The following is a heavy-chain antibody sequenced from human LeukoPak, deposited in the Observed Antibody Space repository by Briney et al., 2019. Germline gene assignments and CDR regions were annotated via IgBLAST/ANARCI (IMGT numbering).Heavy chain of an antibody. J-gene: IGHJ4*02. D-gene: IGHD3-3*01. CDR1: GFTFSSYS. V-gene: IGHV3-21*01. CDR2: ISSSSSYI. CDR3: ARGPQTLLIFGVAPFDY. Sequence: PGGSLRLSCAASGFTFSSYSMNWVRQAPGKGLEWVSSISSSSSYIYYGDSVKGRFTISRDNAKNSLYLQMNSLRVEDTAVYYCARGPQTLLIFGVAPFDYWGQGTLVTVSS.